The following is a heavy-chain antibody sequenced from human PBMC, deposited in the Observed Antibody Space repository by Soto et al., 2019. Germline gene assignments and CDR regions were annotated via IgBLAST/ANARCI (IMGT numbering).Heavy chain of an antibody. CDR3: ARPVRGSPEDV. V-gene: IGHV3-7*05. Sequence: EVQLVESGGGVVPAGGSLGLSLEALGIPFSAFWDGRVRQGPGTGLPLVATLKTDGNEKYYVDSVTGRFTISRDNDKNSLYLQLNTLRAEDTGVYSCARPVRGSPEDVWGQGTTVTVSS. J-gene: IGHJ6*02. D-gene: IGHD3-16*01. CDR1: GIPFSAFW. CDR2: LKTDGNEK.